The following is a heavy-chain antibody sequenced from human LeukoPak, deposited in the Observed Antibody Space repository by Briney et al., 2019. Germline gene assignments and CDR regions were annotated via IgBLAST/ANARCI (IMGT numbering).Heavy chain of an antibody. J-gene: IGHJ3*02. CDR1: GDSISNSIYY. CDR3: ARSLIAADFSDAFDI. CDR2: IYYSGST. Sequence: SETLSLTCTVPGDSISNSIYYWGWIRQPPGKGLEWIGSIYYSGSTNYNPSLKSRVTISVDKSKNQFSLKLSSVTAADTAMYYCARSLIAADFSDAFDIWGQGTMVTVSS. D-gene: IGHD6-6*01. V-gene: IGHV4-39*07.